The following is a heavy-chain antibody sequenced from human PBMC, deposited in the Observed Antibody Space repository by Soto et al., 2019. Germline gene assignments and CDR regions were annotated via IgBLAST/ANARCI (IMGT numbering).Heavy chain of an antibody. D-gene: IGHD3-22*01. V-gene: IGHV1-24*01. CDR3: ATDRLGTMIVVALHY. Sequence: ASVKVSCKASGYTLTELSMHWVRQAPGKGLEWMGGFDPEDGETIYAQKFQGRVTMTEDTSTDTAYMELSSLRSEDTAVYYCATDRLGTMIVVALHYWGQGTLVTVSS. CDR2: FDPEDGET. CDR1: GYTLTELS. J-gene: IGHJ4*02.